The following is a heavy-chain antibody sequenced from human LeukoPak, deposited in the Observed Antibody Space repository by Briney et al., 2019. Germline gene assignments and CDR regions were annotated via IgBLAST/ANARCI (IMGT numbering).Heavy chain of an antibody. V-gene: IGHV3-30-3*01. D-gene: IGHD2-21*02. Sequence: GGSLRLSCAASGFTFNSYAMHWVRQAPGKGLEWVAVISYDGSSKYYADSVKGRFTISRDNSRNTLYLQMNSLRAEDTAVYYCARPYCGGDCYSGRKDFQNWGQGTLVTVSS. CDR1: GFTFNSYA. J-gene: IGHJ1*01. CDR3: ARPYCGGDCYSGRKDFQN. CDR2: ISYDGSSK.